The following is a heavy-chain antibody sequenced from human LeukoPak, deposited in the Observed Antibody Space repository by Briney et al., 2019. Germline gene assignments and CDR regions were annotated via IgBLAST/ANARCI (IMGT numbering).Heavy chain of an antibody. J-gene: IGHJ6*04. V-gene: IGHV4-4*09. CDR3: ARFTYTTRPSDV. Sequence: SETLSLTCSVSGGSISGYYWSWIRQPPGQTLEWIGYIYSSGSTNYNPSLQSRVTMSVDTSMSQFSLRLSSVTAADTAVYYCARFTYTTRPSDVWGKGTTVTVSS. CDR1: GGSISGYY. D-gene: IGHD3-16*01. CDR2: IYSSGST.